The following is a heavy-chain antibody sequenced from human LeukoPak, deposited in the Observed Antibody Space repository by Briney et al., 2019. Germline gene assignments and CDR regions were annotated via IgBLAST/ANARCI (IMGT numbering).Heavy chain of an antibody. CDR3: AKVIYCGGDCSEYFQH. CDR1: GFTFDDYA. D-gene: IGHD2-21*02. CDR2: ISGDGGST. V-gene: IGHV3-43*02. J-gene: IGHJ1*01. Sequence: GGSLRLSCAASGFTFDDYAMHWVRQAPGKGLEWVSLISGDGGSTYYADSVKGRFSISRDNSKNSLYLQMNSLRTEDTALYYCAKVIYCGGDCSEYFQHWGQGTLVTVSS.